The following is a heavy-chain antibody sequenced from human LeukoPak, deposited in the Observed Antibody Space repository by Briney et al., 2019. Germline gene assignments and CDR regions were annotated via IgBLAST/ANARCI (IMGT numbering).Heavy chain of an antibody. CDR3: ARHPRYCSSSSCYRGGDFDY. Sequence: PSETLSLTCTVSGGSISSYYWRWIRQPPGKGLEWIGYIYYSGSTNYNPSLKSRVTISVDTSKNQCSLKLSSVTAADTAVYYCARHPRYCSSSSCYRGGDFDYWGQGTLVTVSS. D-gene: IGHD2-2*01. CDR2: IYYSGST. CDR1: GGSISSYY. J-gene: IGHJ4*02. V-gene: IGHV4-59*08.